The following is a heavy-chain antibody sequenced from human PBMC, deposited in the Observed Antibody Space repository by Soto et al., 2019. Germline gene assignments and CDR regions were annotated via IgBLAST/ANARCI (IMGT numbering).Heavy chain of an antibody. CDR1: GGSFSGYY. Sequence: SETLSLTCAVYGGSFSGYYWSWIRQPPGKGLEWIGEINHSGSTNYNPSLKSRVTISVDTSKNQFSLKLSSVTAADTAVYYCARLADNFDYWGQGTLVTVS. CDR3: ARLADNFDY. D-gene: IGHD2-15*01. J-gene: IGHJ4*02. V-gene: IGHV4-34*01. CDR2: INHSGST.